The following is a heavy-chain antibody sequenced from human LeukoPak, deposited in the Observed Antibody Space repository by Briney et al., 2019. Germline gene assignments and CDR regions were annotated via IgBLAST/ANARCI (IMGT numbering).Heavy chain of an antibody. CDR2: INPNSGGT. D-gene: IGHD6-13*01. CDR3: ARVPSSHSYFDY. Sequence: GGSLRLSCAASGFTFSSYAMHWVRQAPGQGLEWMGWINPNSGGTNYAQKFQGRVTMTRDTSISTAYMELSRLRSDDTAVYYCARVPSSHSYFDYWGQGTLVTVSS. V-gene: IGHV1-2*02. CDR1: GFTFSSYA. J-gene: IGHJ4*02.